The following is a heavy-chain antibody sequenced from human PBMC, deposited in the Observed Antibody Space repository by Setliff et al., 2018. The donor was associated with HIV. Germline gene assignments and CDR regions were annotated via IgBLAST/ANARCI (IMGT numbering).Heavy chain of an antibody. D-gene: IGHD2-2*02. CDR2: INHSGST. V-gene: IGHV4-34*01. CDR1: GGSFSGYY. J-gene: IGHJ4*02. Sequence: TSETLSLTCAVYGGSFSGYYWSWIRQPPGKGLEWIGEINHSGSTNYNPSLKSRVTVSVDTSKNQFSLKLNSVTAADTAVYYCRIVPAAINYFDYWGQGTLVTVSS. CDR3: RIVPAAINYFDY.